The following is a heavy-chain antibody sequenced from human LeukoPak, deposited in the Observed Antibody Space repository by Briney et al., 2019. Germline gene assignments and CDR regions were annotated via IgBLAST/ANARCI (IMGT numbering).Heavy chain of an antibody. J-gene: IGHJ5*02. Sequence: EASVKVSCKASGYTFTGYYVHWVRQAPGQGLEWMGWINPNSGGTNYAQRFQGRVTMTRDTSISTAYMELSRLRSDDTAVYYCARGKRGRYFDWSFDPWGQGTLVTVSS. CDR1: GYTFTGYY. V-gene: IGHV1-2*02. D-gene: IGHD3-9*01. CDR2: INPNSGGT. CDR3: ARGKRGRYFDWSFDP.